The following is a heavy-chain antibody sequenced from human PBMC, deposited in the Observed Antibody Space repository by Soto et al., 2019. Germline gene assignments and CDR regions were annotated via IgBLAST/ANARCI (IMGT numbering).Heavy chain of an antibody. CDR2: INHYGTI. CDR3: AIGGNIVRGLAAPFDY. D-gene: IGHD2-21*01. CDR1: GGSLRDNY. Sequence: QVQLQQWGAGLLKPSETLSLTCGVSGGSLRDNYWSWIRQPPGKGLEWIGEINHYGTINYNPSLRSRFTISVYTSNNQAALTLSYVNAADTALYYCAIGGNIVRGLAAPFDYWGQGTLVTVSA. J-gene: IGHJ4*02. V-gene: IGHV4-34*01.